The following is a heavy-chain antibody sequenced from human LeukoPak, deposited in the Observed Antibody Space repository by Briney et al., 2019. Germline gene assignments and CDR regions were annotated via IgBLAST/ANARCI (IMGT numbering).Heavy chain of an antibody. CDR1: GFTFSSYS. Sequence: GGSLRLSCAASGFTFSSYSMNWVRRAPGKGLEWVSSISSSSSYIYYADSVKGRFTISRDNAKNSLYLQMNSLRAEDTAVYYCARDGGNVCSSTSCYEDAFDIWGQGTMVTVSS. V-gene: IGHV3-21*01. CDR2: ISSSSSYI. J-gene: IGHJ3*02. D-gene: IGHD2-2*01. CDR3: ARDGGNVCSSTSCYEDAFDI.